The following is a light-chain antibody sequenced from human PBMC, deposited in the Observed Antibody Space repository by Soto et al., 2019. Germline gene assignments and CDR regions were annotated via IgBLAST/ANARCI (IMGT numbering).Light chain of an antibody. CDR1: ETIYTY. CDR3: QQYNSFST. J-gene: IGKJ5*01. V-gene: IGKV1-5*03. Sequence: DIQMTQSPSTLSASVGDRVTITCRASETIYTYLAWYQHKPGKAPKLLIHKASSLESGVPSRFSGSGSGTEFTLSISSLQPDAFATYYCQQYNSFSTFGQGTRLEIK. CDR2: KAS.